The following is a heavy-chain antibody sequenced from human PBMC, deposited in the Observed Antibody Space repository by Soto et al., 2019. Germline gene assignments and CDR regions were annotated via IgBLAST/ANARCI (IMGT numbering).Heavy chain of an antibody. D-gene: IGHD2-8*02. CDR2: INHSGST. V-gene: IGHV4-34*01. Sequence: QVQLQQWGAGLLKPSETLSLTCAVYGGSFSGYYWTWIRQPPGTGLEWIGEINHSGSTNYNPSLQSRVTIPVDTSKNQFSLKLTSVTAADTAVYYCARDKITGLFDYWGQGTLVTVSS. CDR3: ARDKITGLFDY. J-gene: IGHJ4*02. CDR1: GGSFSGYY.